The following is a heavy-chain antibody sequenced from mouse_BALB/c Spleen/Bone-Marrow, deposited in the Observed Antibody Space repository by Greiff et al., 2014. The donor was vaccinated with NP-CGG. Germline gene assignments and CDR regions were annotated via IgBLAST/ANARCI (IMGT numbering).Heavy chain of an antibody. J-gene: IGHJ1*01. V-gene: IGHV1S81*02. CDR1: GYTFTSYY. CDR2: INPSNGGT. Sequence: VQLVESGAELVKPGASVKLSCKASGYTFTSYYMYWVKQRPGQGLEWIGGINPSNGGTNFNEKFKSKATLTVDKSSSTAYMQLSSLTSEDSAVYYCTRDHYYYGSSYWYFDVWGAGTTVTVPS. D-gene: IGHD1-1*01. CDR3: TRDHYYYGSSYWYFDV.